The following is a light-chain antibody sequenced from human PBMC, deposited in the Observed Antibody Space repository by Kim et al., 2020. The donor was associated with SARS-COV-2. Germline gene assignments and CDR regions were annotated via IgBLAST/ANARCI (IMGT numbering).Light chain of an antibody. CDR3: QQRSNLIT. J-gene: IGKJ5*01. CDR2: DTS. Sequence: SLSPGERATLSCRASQSVGNYLAWYQQRPGQAPRLLIYDTSNRATGILARFSGSGSGTDFTLTISSLEPEDFAVYFCQQRSNLITFGQGTRLEIK. V-gene: IGKV3-11*01. CDR1: QSVGNY.